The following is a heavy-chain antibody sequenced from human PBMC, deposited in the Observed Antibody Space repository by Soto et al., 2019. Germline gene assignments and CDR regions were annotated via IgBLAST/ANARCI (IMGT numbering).Heavy chain of an antibody. V-gene: IGHV1-69*06. CDR1: GGTFSSYA. D-gene: IGHD2-8*01. CDR3: ARIPRTVLMVYAPPTG. CDR2: IIPIFGTA. Sequence: QVQLVQSGAEVKKPGSSVKVSCKASGGTFSSYAISWVRQAPGQGLEWMGGIIPIFGTANYAQKFQGRVTITADKSTSTACMELSSLRSEDTAVYYCARIPRTVLMVYAPPTGWGQGTLVTVSS. J-gene: IGHJ4*02.